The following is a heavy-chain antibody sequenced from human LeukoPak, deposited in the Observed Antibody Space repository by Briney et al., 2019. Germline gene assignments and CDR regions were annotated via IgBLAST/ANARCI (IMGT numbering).Heavy chain of an antibody. CDR2: ISSSSSTI. J-gene: IGHJ4*02. CDR1: GFTFSSYS. V-gene: IGHV3-48*04. D-gene: IGHD3-22*01. Sequence: GGSLRLSCAASGFTFSSYSMYWVRQAPGRGLEWVSYISSSSSTIYYADSVKGRFTISRDNAKNSLYLQMNSLRAEDTAVYYCAREAMTYYYDSSGYYPDYWGQGTLVTVSS. CDR3: AREAMTYYYDSSGYYPDY.